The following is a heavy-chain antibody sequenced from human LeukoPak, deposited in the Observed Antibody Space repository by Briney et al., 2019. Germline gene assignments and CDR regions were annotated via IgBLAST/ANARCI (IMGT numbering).Heavy chain of an antibody. V-gene: IGHV1-69*01. CDR3: ARDLLGSATSYSSGAWDY. CDR2: IIPIFDTA. D-gene: IGHD3-9*01. J-gene: IGHJ4*02. CDR1: GGTFSNYA. Sequence: SVRVSCKASGGTFSNYAISWVRQAPRQGLEWMGGIIPIFDTADNAQKFQGRLTITADESTSTAYMELSSLRAEDTAVYYCARDLLGSATSYSSGAWDYWGQGTLVTVSS.